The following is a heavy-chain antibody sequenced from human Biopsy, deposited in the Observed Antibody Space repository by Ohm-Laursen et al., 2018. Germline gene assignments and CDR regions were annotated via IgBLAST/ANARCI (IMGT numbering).Heavy chain of an antibody. J-gene: IGHJ3*02. CDR2: ISTYNDDT. Sequence: SVKVSCKTSDYTFTAYGISWVRQAPGQGLGWMGWISTYNDDTNIAQKFQGRVSMTTDTSTRTAYMELRSLRSGDTAIYFCARDPGYDFWSGSDPFDIWGQGTLVTVS. CDR1: DYTFTAYG. D-gene: IGHD3-3*01. V-gene: IGHV1-18*04. CDR3: ARDPGYDFWSGSDPFDI.